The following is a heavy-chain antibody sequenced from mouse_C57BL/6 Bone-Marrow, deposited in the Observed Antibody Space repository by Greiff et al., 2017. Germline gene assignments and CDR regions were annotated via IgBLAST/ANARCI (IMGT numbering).Heavy chain of an antibody. CDR1: GYTFTSYG. Sequence: QVQLQQSGAELARPGASVKLSCKASGYTFTSYGISWVKQRTGQGLEWIGEIYPRSGNTYYNEKFKGKATMTADKSSSTAYMELRSLTSEDSAVYCCARGGDYYGNSYGRYFDVWGTGTTVTVSS. J-gene: IGHJ1*03. CDR2: IYPRSGNT. V-gene: IGHV1-81*01. CDR3: ARGGDYYGNSYGRYFDV. D-gene: IGHD1-1*01.